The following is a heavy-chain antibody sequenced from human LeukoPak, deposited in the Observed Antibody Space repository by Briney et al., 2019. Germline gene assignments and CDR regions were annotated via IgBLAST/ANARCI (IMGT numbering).Heavy chain of an antibody. V-gene: IGHV4-34*01. D-gene: IGHD2-2*02. CDR2: INHSGST. J-gene: IGHJ4*02. CDR3: ARGPIVVVPAAIPPCFDY. Sequence: GSLRLSCAASGFTFSSYAMSWIRQPPGKGLEWIGEINHSGSTNYNPSLKSRVTISVDTSKNQFSLKLSSVTAADTAVYYCARGPIVVVPAAIPPCFDYWGQGTLVTVSS. CDR1: GFTFSSYA.